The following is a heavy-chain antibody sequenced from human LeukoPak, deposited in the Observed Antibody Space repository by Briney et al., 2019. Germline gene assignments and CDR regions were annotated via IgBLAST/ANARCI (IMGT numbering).Heavy chain of an antibody. CDR1: GFTFDDYG. CDR3: ARRGTGTYYYYYYYMDV. J-gene: IGHJ6*03. D-gene: IGHD1-7*01. Sequence: GGSLRLSCAASGFTFDDYGMSWVRQAPGKGLEWVSGINWNGGSTGYAASVKGRFTISRDNAKNSLYLQMNSLRAEDTALYYCARRGTGTYYYYYYYMDVWGKGTTVTVSS. V-gene: IGHV3-20*04. CDR2: INWNGGST.